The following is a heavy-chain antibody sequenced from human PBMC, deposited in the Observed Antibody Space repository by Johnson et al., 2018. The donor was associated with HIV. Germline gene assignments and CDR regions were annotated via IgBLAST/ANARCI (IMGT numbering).Heavy chain of an antibody. V-gene: IGHV3-30*02. Sequence: QMQLVESGGGSVQPGGSLRLSCAASGFTVMSHYMTWVRQAPGKGLEWVAFIRYDGSNKYYADSVKGRFTISRDNSKNTLYLQMNSLRAEDTAVYYCARSGLVQTYYYGSGSYKDAFDIWGQGTMVTVSS. J-gene: IGHJ3*02. D-gene: IGHD3-10*01. CDR1: GFTVMSHY. CDR2: IRYDGSNK. CDR3: ARSGLVQTYYYGSGSYKDAFDI.